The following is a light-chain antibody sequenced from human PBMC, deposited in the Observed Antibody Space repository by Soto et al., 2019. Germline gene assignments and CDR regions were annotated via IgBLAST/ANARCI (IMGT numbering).Light chain of an antibody. CDR1: SSNIGSNT. V-gene: IGLV1-44*01. J-gene: IGLJ3*02. Sequence: HSVLPQPPSASGTPGQRVTISCSGSSSNIGSNTVNWYQQLPGTAPKLLIYSNNQRPSGVPDRFSGSKSGTSASLAISGLQSEDEADYYCAAWDDSLNGVVFGGGTKVTVL. CDR2: SNN. CDR3: AAWDDSLNGVV.